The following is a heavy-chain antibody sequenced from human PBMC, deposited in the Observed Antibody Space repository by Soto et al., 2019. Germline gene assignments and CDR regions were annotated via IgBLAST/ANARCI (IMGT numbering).Heavy chain of an antibody. Sequence: ASVKVSCKASGYTFTSYAMHWVRQAPGQRLEWMGWINAGNGNTKYSQKFQGRVTITRDTSASTAYTELSSLRSEDTAVYYCARQDGDTMVRGKYYYYYYGMDVWGQGTTVTVSS. J-gene: IGHJ6*02. CDR3: ARQDGDTMVRGKYYYYYYGMDV. CDR2: INAGNGNT. D-gene: IGHD3-10*01. V-gene: IGHV1-3*01. CDR1: GYTFTSYA.